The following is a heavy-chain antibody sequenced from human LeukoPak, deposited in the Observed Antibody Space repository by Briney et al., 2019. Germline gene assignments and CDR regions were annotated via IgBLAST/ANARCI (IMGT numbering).Heavy chain of an antibody. CDR1: GFNFSSYW. V-gene: IGHV3-7*01. D-gene: IGHD3-3*01. CDR2: IKQDGSEK. CDR3: ARDNLWSGYYVY. J-gene: IGHJ4*02. Sequence: GGSLRLSCAASGFNFSSYWMSWVRQAPGKGLEWVANIKQDGSEKYYVDSVKGRFTISRDNAKNSLYLQMNSLRAEDTAVYYCARDNLWSGYYVYWGQGTLVTVSS.